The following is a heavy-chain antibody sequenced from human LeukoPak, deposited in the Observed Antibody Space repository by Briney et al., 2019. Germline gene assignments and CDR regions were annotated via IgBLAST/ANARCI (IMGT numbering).Heavy chain of an antibody. Sequence: PGGSLTLSCAASGFTFSSYDMHWVRHATGKGLEWVSAIGTAGDTYYPGSVKGRFTISRENAKNSLYLQMNSLRAGDTAVYYCARDKRAAAGGAFGGFDYWGQGTLVTVSS. CDR1: GFTFSSYD. V-gene: IGHV3-13*01. CDR3: ARDKRAAAGGAFGGFDY. J-gene: IGHJ4*02. CDR2: IGTAGDT. D-gene: IGHD6-13*01.